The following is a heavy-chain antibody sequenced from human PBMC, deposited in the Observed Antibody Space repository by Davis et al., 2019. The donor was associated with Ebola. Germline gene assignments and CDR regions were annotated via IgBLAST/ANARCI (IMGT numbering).Heavy chain of an antibody. Sequence: SETLSLTCAVYGGSFSGYYWSWIRQPPGKGLEWIGEIYHSGTTSYNPSLMSRVTISVDRSKNQFSLKLSSVTAADTAVYYCARAMVTMVSFAFDIWGQGTVVTVSS. D-gene: IGHD3-10*01. CDR3: ARAMVTMVSFAFDI. J-gene: IGHJ3*02. CDR1: GGSFSGYY. V-gene: IGHV4-34*01. CDR2: IYHSGTT.